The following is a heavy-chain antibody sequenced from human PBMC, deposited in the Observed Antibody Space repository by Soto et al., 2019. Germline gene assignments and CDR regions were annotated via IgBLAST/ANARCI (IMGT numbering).Heavy chain of an antibody. J-gene: IGHJ4*02. CDR2: MKEDGGET. CDR3: ARARPGAYFDY. Sequence: PGGPLNLSCEAPEFTFSNYWLSWVGQAPGEGLEWVAIMKEDGGETYYVDSVKGRFTISRDNAKNSLHLQMNSLRVEDTAVYYCARARPGAYFDYWGQGTLVTVSS. CDR1: EFTFSNYW. V-gene: IGHV3-7*01.